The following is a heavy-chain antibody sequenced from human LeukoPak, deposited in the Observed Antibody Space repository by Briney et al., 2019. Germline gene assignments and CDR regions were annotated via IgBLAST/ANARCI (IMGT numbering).Heavy chain of an antibody. J-gene: IGHJ4*02. D-gene: IGHD3-9*01. Sequence: GGSLRLSCAASGFTFSNYAMNWVRKAPGKGLEWVSAVSGRDTSTYYTDSVKGRFTISRDNSKNTLYLQMNSLSAEDTAIYYCAKWGDYDVLTGYYDSDYWGQGTLVTVSS. CDR1: GFTFSNYA. CDR3: AKWGDYDVLTGYYDSDY. V-gene: IGHV3-23*01. CDR2: VSGRDTST.